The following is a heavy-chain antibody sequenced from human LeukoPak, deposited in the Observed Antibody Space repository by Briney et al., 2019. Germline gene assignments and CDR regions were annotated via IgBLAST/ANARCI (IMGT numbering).Heavy chain of an antibody. Sequence: GGSLRLSCAASGFTFSSYSMNWVRQAPGKGLEWVSSISSSSSYIYYADSVKGRFTISRDNLKNTLYLQMNSLRAEDTAVYYCARVDQSSSWYADYYYYMDVWGKGTTVTVSS. J-gene: IGHJ6*03. D-gene: IGHD6-13*01. V-gene: IGHV3-21*01. CDR1: GFTFSSYS. CDR2: ISSSSSYI. CDR3: ARVDQSSSWYADYYYYMDV.